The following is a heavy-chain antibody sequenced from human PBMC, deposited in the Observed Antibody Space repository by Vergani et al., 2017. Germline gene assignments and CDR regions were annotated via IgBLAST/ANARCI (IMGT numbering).Heavy chain of an antibody. CDR1: GGTFSSYT. D-gene: IGHD3-10*01. J-gene: IGHJ6*02. V-gene: IGHV1-69*08. CDR2: IIPILGIA. CDR3: ARDAPGYYCGMDV. Sequence: QVQLVQSGAEVKKPGSSVKVSCKASGGTFSSYTISWVRQAPGQGLEWMGRIIPILGIANYAQKFQGRVTITADKSTSTAYMELSSLRSEDTAVYYCARDAPGYYCGMDVWGQGTTVTVSS.